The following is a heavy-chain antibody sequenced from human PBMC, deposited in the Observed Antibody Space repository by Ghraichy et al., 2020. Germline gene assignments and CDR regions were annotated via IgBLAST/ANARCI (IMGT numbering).Heavy chain of an antibody. CDR3: ARDSAAVAGLVDL. CDR2: KFPGGST. V-gene: IGHV4-4*07. J-gene: IGHJ2*01. Sequence: SETLSLTCSVSGGSISSNYWAWIRQPAGKGLEWIGRKFPGGSTNYNPSLKSRVTMSVDTFKKQFSLKLTSVTAADTAVYYCARDSAAVAGLVDLWGRGTLVTVSS. CDR1: GGSISSNY. D-gene: IGHD6-19*01.